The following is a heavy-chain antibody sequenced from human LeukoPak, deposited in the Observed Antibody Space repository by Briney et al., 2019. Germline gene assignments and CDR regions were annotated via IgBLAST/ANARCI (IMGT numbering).Heavy chain of an antibody. J-gene: IGHJ4*02. V-gene: IGHV3-64*01. CDR1: GFMFSDYA. CDR3: ARVRAYGSRGWFFDYYDY. Sequence: GGSLRLSCVASGFMFSDYAMHWVRQAPGKGLEYVSAISTDGSSTFHANSVKGRFTISRDNSKNTLYLQMGSLRAEDMAVYYCARVRAYGSRGWFFDYYDYWGQGTLVTVSS. D-gene: IGHD6-19*01. CDR2: ISTDGSST.